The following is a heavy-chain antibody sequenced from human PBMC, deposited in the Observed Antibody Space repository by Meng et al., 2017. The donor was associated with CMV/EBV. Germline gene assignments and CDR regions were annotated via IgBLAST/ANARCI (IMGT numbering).Heavy chain of an antibody. CDR1: GFTFSSYA. CDR2: ISGSGGST. J-gene: IGHJ4*02. D-gene: IGHD2-2*01. Sequence: GGSLRLSCAASGFTFSSYAMHWVRQAPGKGLEWVSAISGSGGSTYYADSVKGRFTISRDNSKNTLYLQMNSLRAEDTAVYYCAKNEGYCSSTSCRRYFDYWGQGTLVTVSS. CDR3: AKNEGYCSSTSCRRYFDY. V-gene: IGHV3-23*01.